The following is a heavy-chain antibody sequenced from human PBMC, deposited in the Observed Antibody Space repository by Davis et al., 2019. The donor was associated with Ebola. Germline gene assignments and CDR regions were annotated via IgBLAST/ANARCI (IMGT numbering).Heavy chain of an antibody. CDR3: ARDRSYGPPVRYYYYGMDV. V-gene: IGHV4-30-2*01. D-gene: IGHD5-18*01. CDR1: GGSISSSDDYS. Sequence: PSETLSLTCAVSGGSISSSDDYSWSWIRQPPGKGLEWIGYIYHSGSTYYNPSLKSRVTISVDRSKNQFSLKLSSVTAADTAVYYCARDRSYGPPVRYYYYGMDVWGQGTTVTVSS. CDR2: IYHSGST. J-gene: IGHJ6*02.